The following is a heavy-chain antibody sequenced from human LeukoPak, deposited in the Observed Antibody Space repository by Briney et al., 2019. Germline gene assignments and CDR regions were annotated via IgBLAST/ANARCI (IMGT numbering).Heavy chain of an antibody. J-gene: IGHJ4*02. D-gene: IGHD2-15*01. CDR1: GFTFSSYA. Sequence: GASLRLSCAASGFTFSSYAMSWVRQAPGKGLEWVSAISGSDGSTYYADSVKGRFTISRDNSKNTLYLQMNSLRAEDTAVYYCAKRGGVAANSHYFDYWGQGTLVTVSS. CDR2: ISGSDGST. CDR3: AKRGGVAANSHYFDY. V-gene: IGHV3-23*01.